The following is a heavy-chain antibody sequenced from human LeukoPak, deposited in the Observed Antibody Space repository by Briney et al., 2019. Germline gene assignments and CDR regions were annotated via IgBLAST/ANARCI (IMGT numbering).Heavy chain of an antibody. CDR3: ARDQRSGWAFNWFDP. CDR1: GGSISSSSYY. Sequence: SETLSLTCTVSGGSISSSSYYWGWIRPPPGKGLEWVGSIYYSGSTYYNPSLKSRLTISVDTSKNQFSLKLSSVTDADTAVYYCARDQRSGWAFNWFDPWGKGTLVTVSS. D-gene: IGHD6-19*01. J-gene: IGHJ5*02. V-gene: IGHV4-39*07. CDR2: IYYSGST.